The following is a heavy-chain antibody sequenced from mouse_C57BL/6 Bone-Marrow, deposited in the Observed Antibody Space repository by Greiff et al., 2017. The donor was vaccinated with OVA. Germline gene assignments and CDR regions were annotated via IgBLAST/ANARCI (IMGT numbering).Heavy chain of an antibody. CDR2: IDPSDSYT. Sequence: QVQLQQPGAELVKPGASVKLSCKASGYTFTSYWMQWVKQRPGQGLEWIGEIDPSDSYTNYNQKFKGKATLTVDTSSSTAYMQLSSLTSEDSAVYYCARGRGYDSAWFAYWGQGTLVTVSA. J-gene: IGHJ3*01. V-gene: IGHV1-50*01. CDR1: GYTFTSYW. D-gene: IGHD2-2*01. CDR3: ARGRGYDSAWFAY.